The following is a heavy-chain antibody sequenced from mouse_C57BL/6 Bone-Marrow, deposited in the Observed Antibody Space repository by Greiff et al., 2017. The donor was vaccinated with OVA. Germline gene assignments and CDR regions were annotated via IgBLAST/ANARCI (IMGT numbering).Heavy chain of an antibody. V-gene: IGHV14-4*01. CDR2: IDPENGDT. CDR1: GFNIKDDY. Sequence: VHVKQSGAELVRPGASVKLSCTASGFNIKDDYMHWVKQRPEQGLEWIGWIDPENGDTEYASKFQGKATITADTSSNTAYLQLSSLTSEDTAVYYCTTRDYGSSYPFWYFDVWGTGTTVTVSS. J-gene: IGHJ1*03. CDR3: TTRDYGSSYPFWYFDV. D-gene: IGHD1-1*01.